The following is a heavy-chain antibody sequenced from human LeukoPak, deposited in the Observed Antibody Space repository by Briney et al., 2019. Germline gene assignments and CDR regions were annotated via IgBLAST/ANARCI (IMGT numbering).Heavy chain of an antibody. CDR1: GFTFSSYW. CDR2: ISYDGSNK. V-gene: IGHV3-30*18. CDR3: AKPEVADSSGEDY. Sequence: GGSLRLSCAASGFTFSSYWMSWVRQAPGKGLEWVAVISYDGSNKYYADSVKGRFTISRDNSKNTLYLQMNSLRAEDTAVYYCAKPEVADSSGEDYWGQGTLVTVSS. D-gene: IGHD3-22*01. J-gene: IGHJ4*02.